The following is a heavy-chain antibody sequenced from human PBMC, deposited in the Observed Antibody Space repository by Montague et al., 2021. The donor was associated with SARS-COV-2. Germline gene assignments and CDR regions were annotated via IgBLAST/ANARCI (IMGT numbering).Heavy chain of an antibody. V-gene: IGHV4-31*03. CDR1: GTSVRSGGYY. CDR3: ARVRLFYYLDY. D-gene: IGHD2/OR15-2a*01. J-gene: IGHJ4*02. Sequence: SETLSLTCTVSGTSVRSGGYYWTWIRQHPGKGLEWIGYIFHTGRAYYNPSLETRVNISVDTSNNLFSLRLSSVTAADTAMYFCARVRLFYYLDYWGQGTLVTVSS. CDR2: IFHTGRA.